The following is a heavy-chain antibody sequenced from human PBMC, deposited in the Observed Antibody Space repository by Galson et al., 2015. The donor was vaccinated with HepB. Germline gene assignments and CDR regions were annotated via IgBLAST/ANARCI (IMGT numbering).Heavy chain of an antibody. CDR3: ARGNDGNAFDI. J-gene: IGHJ3*02. CDR2: IWYDGSNK. Sequence: SLRLSCAASGFTFSSYGMHWVRQAPGKGLEWVAVIWYDGSNKYYADSVKGRFTISRDNSKNTLYLQMNSLRAEDTAVYYCARGNDGNAFDIWGQGTMVTVSS. CDR1: GFTFSSYG. D-gene: IGHD1-1*01. V-gene: IGHV3-33*01.